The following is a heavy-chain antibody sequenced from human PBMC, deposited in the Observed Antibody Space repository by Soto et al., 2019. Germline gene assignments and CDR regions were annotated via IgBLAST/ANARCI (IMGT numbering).Heavy chain of an antibody. D-gene: IGHD2-2*01. J-gene: IGHJ6*02. V-gene: IGHV1-69*13. CDR2: INPIPGTA. Sequence: SVKVSCKASGGTFSSYAISWVRQAPGQGLEWMGGINPIPGTANYAQKFQGRVTITADESTSTAYMELSSLRSEDTAVYYCARSQGSSTSLEIYYYYYGMDVWGQGTTVTVSS. CDR1: GGTFSSYA. CDR3: ARSQGSSTSLEIYYYYYGMDV.